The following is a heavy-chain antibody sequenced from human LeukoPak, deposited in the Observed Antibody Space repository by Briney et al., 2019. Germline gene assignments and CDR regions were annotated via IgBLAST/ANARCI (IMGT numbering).Heavy chain of an antibody. V-gene: IGHV1-69*13. J-gene: IGHJ5*02. Sequence: SVKVSCKASGGTFSSDAISWVRQAPGQGLEWMGGIIPIFGTANYAQKFQGRVTITADESTSTAYMELSSLRSEDTAVYYCARETIFGHQNWFDPWGQGTLVTVSS. CDR1: GGTFSSDA. D-gene: IGHD3-3*01. CDR2: IIPIFGTA. CDR3: ARETIFGHQNWFDP.